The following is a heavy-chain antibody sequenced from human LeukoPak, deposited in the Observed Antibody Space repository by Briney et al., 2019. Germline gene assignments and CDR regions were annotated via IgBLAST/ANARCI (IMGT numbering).Heavy chain of an antibody. CDR3: AKELATIWRAFDI. CDR2: ISYDGSNK. V-gene: IGHV3-30*18. D-gene: IGHD5-12*01. CDR1: GFTFSSYG. J-gene: IGHJ3*02. Sequence: PGGYLRLSCAASGFTFSSYGMHWVRQAPGKGLEWVAVISYDGSNKYYADSVKGRFTISRDNSKNTLYLQMNSLRAEDTAVYYCAKELATIWRAFDIWGQGTMVTVSS.